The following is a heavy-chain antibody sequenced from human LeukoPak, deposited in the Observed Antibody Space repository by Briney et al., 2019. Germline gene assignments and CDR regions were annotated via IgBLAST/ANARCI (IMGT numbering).Heavy chain of an antibody. J-gene: IGHJ3*01. D-gene: IGHD6-6*01. Sequence: GGSLRLSCAASGFTFSSYALSWVRQAPGKGLEWVSAVSDSGGSTYYADSVKGRFTISRDNSENTLYLQMNSLRAEDTAVYYCARSSYSSSSSVWGQGTMVTVSS. CDR2: VSDSGGST. CDR1: GFTFSSYA. CDR3: ARSSYSSSSSV. V-gene: IGHV3-23*01.